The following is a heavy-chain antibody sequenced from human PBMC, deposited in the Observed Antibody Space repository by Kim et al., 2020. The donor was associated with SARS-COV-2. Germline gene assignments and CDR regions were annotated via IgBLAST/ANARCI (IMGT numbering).Heavy chain of an antibody. CDR1: GGSISSYY. CDR3: ARLGSAGCSSTSCYTIVEDYYYYYMDV. Sequence: SETLSLTCTVSGGSISSYYWSWIRQPPGKGLEWIGYIYYSGSTNYNPSLKSRVTISVDTSKNQFSLKLSSVTAADTAVYYCARLGSAGCSSTSCYTIVEDYYYYYMDVWGKGTTVTVSS. CDR2: IYYSGST. V-gene: IGHV4-59*08. J-gene: IGHJ6*03. D-gene: IGHD2-2*02.